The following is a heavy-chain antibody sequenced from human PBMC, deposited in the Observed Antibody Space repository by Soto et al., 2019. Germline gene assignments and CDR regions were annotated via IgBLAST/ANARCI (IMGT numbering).Heavy chain of an antibody. V-gene: IGHV1-24*01. CDR3: ATDPRAAAGDAFDI. D-gene: IGHD6-13*01. Sequence: ASVKVSCKVSGYTLTELSMHWVRQAPGKGLEWMGGFDPEDGETIYAQKFQGRVTMTEDTSTDTAYMELSSLRSEDTAVYYCATDPRAAAGDAFDIWGQGTRVTVSS. CDR2: FDPEDGET. CDR1: GYTLTELS. J-gene: IGHJ3*02.